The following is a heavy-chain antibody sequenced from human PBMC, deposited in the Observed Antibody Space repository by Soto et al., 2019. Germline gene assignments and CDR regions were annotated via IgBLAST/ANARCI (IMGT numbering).Heavy chain of an antibody. CDR1: GYSFTNYW. CDR2: IDPTDSYT. V-gene: IGHV5-10-1*01. Sequence: GESLKISCKGSGYSFTNYWISWVRQMPGKGLEWMGRIDPTDSYTYYSPSFQGHVTISADKSISTAYLQWSSLKASDTAMYYCARRANYYYYGLDVWGQGTTVTVSS. CDR3: ARRANYYYYGLDV. J-gene: IGHJ6*02. D-gene: IGHD5-12*01.